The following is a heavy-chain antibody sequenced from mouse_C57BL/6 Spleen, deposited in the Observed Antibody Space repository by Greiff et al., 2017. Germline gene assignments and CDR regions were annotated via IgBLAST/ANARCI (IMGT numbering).Heavy chain of an antibody. V-gene: IGHV1-15*01. J-gene: IGHJ4*01. CDR2: IDPETGGT. D-gene: IGHD2-1*01. CDR3: TRGGNRYYAMDY. CDR1: GYTFTDYE. Sequence: QVHVKQSGAELVRPGASVTLSCKASGYTFTDYEMHWVKQTPVHGLEWIGAIDPETGGTAYNQKFKGKAILTADKSSSTAYMELRSLTSEDSAVYYCTRGGNRYYAMDYWGQGTSVTVSS.